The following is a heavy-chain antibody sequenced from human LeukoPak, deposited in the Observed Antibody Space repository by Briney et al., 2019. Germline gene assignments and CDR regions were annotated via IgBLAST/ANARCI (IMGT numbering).Heavy chain of an antibody. CDR1: GGSFSSYY. D-gene: IGHD6-13*01. CDR3: ATLRGSSWYLSELDKGYFDY. Sequence: SETLSLTCTVSGGSFSSYYWSWIRQPPGKGLEWIGYIYYSGSTNYNPSLKSRVTISVDTSKNQFSLKLSSVTAADTAVYYCATLRGSSWYLSELDKGYFDYWGQGTLVTVSS. J-gene: IGHJ4*02. CDR2: IYYSGST. V-gene: IGHV4-59*08.